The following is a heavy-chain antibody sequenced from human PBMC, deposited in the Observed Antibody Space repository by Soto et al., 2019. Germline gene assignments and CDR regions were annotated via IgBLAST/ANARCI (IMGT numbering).Heavy chain of an antibody. CDR2: ISAYNGNT. D-gene: IGHD3-3*01. J-gene: IGHJ6*03. CDR1: SYG. V-gene: IGHV1-18*01. Sequence: SYGISWVRQAPGQGLEWMGWISAYNGNTNYAQKLQGRVTMTTDTSTSTAYMELRSLRSDDTAVYYCARGRGLRFLDQYYYYMDVWGKGTTVTVSS. CDR3: ARGRGLRFLDQYYYYMDV.